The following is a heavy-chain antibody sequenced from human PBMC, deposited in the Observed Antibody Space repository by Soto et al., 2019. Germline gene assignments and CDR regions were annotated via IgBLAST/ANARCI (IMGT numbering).Heavy chain of an antibody. J-gene: IGHJ3*02. CDR2: MNPKTGDT. CDR1: GYTFGEYD. CDR3: ARIVQIYDYIWGSYRHLVFDI. D-gene: IGHD3-16*02. Sequence: ASVKVSCKASGYTFGEYDINWVRQATGQGLEWMGWMNPKTGDTGYAQKFQGRVAMTRDTSINTAYMELSSLTSEDTAVYYCARIVQIYDYIWGSYRHLVFDIWGQGTMVTVSS. V-gene: IGHV1-8*01.